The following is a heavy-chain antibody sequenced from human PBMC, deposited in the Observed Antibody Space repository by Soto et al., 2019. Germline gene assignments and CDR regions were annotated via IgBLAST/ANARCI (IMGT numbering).Heavy chain of an antibody. CDR2: IYYSGST. Sequence: QLQLQESGPGLVKPSETLSLTCTISGGSISSRGYYWGWIRQPPGKGLEWIGTIYYSGSTYYNPSLKSRVTIAVYTSKNQFSLKLSSVTAAGTAVYYCATSNWFDPWGQGTLVTVSS. J-gene: IGHJ5*02. CDR1: GGSISSRGYY. CDR3: ATSNWFDP. V-gene: IGHV4-39*01.